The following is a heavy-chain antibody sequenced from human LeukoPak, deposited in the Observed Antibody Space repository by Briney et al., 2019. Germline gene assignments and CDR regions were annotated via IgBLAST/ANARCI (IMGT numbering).Heavy chain of an antibody. CDR2: IYTSGST. D-gene: IGHD4-11*01. J-gene: IGHJ4*02. CDR1: GGSISSYS. Sequence: NPSETLSLTCTVSGGSISSYSWSWIRQPAGKGLEWIGRIYTSGSTNYNPSLKSRVTMSVDTSKNQFSLKLSSVTAADTAVYYCARERLFYYSNYLFDYWGQGTLVTVSS. CDR3: ARERLFYYSNYLFDY. V-gene: IGHV4-4*07.